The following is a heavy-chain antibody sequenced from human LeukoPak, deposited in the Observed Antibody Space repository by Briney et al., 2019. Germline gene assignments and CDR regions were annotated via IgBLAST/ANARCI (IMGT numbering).Heavy chain of an antibody. CDR2: IYHSGST. CDR1: GGSISSGGYS. V-gene: IGHV4-30-2*01. D-gene: IGHD3-10*01. Sequence: SETLSHTCAVSGGSISSGGYSWSWIRQPPGKGLEWIGYIYHSGSTYYNPSLKSRVTISVDRSKNQFSLKLSSVTAADTAVYYCARSAGPNGELLDYWGQGTLVTVSS. J-gene: IGHJ4*02. CDR3: ARSAGPNGELLDY.